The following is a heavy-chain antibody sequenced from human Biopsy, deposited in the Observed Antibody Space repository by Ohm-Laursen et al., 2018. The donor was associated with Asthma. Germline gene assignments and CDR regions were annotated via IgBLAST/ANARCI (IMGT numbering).Heavy chain of an antibody. CDR3: AKVHRVYAMVGYFDY. Sequence: RSLRLSCAASGFTFSSYGMHWVRQAPGKGLEWVAVISYDGSNKYYADSVKGRFTISRDNSKNTLYLQMNSLRAEDTAVYYCAKVHRVYAMVGYFDYWGQGTLVTVSS. V-gene: IGHV3-30*18. J-gene: IGHJ4*02. CDR1: GFTFSSYG. CDR2: ISYDGSNK. D-gene: IGHD2-8*01.